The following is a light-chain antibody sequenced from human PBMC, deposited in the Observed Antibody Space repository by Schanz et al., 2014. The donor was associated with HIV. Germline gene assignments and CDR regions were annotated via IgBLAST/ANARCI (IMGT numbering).Light chain of an antibody. CDR1: QSVKSNF. CDR2: GAS. CDR3: QHYGSS. Sequence: EIVMTQSQATLSLSPGERGTLSCRASQSVKSNFIGWYQQKPGQAPRLLIFGASNRATGIPDRFSGGVSGTDFTLTISRVEPEDYAVYYCQHYGSSFGPGTKVDIK. V-gene: IGKV3-20*01. J-gene: IGKJ3*01.